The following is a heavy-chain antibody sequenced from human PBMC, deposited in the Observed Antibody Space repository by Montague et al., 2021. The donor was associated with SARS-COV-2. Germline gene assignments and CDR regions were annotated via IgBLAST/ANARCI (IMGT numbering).Heavy chain of an antibody. Sequence: SLRLSCAASGFTFSSYAMHWVRQAPGKGLEWVAVISYDGSNKYYADSVKGRFTISRDNSKNTPYLQMNSLRAEDTAVYYCARRRRGQWPVELDAFDIWGQGTMVTVSS. D-gene: IGHD6-19*01. CDR3: ARRRRGQWPVELDAFDI. CDR2: ISYDGSNK. CDR1: GFTFSSYA. J-gene: IGHJ3*02. V-gene: IGHV3-30-3*01.